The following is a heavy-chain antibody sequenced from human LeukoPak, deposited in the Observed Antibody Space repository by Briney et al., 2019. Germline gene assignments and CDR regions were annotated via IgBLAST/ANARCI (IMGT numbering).Heavy chain of an antibody. D-gene: IGHD3-3*01. CDR2: IYHSGST. CDR3: ARGITIFGVVIEAFDY. V-gene: IGHV4-30-2*01. Sequence: TSETLSLTCTVSGGSISSGGYYWSWIRQPPGKGLEWIGYIYHSGSTYYNPSLKSRVTISVDRTKNQFSLKLSSVTAADTAVYYCARGITIFGVVIEAFDYWGQGTLVTVSS. J-gene: IGHJ4*02. CDR1: GGSISSGGYY.